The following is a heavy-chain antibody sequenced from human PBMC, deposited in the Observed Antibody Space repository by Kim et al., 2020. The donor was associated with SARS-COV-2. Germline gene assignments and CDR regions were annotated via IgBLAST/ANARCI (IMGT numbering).Heavy chain of an antibody. Sequence: GGSLRLSCAASEFTFSDYWMHWVRLAPGKGLVWVSIIKTDGSITRYADSVKGRFTIYRDNAKNTLYLQMNSLRAEDTAVYYCARDRARRMDVWGQGTTAT. V-gene: IGHV3-74*01. J-gene: IGHJ6*02. D-gene: IGHD3-10*01. CDR1: EFTFSDYW. CDR2: IKTDGSIT. CDR3: ARDRARRMDV.